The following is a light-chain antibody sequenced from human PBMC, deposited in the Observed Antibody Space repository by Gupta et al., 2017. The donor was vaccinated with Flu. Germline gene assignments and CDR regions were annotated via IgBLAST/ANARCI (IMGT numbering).Light chain of an antibody. V-gene: IGLV1-44*01. J-gene: IGLJ3*02. CDR1: SSNIGSNT. Sequence: QSVLTQPPSASGTPAQRVTISCSGSSSNIGSNTVNWYQQHPGTAPKLLIYSNNQRPSGVPDRFSGSKSGTSASLAISGLQSEDEADYYCAAWDDSLNGPVFGGGTKLTVL. CDR2: SNN. CDR3: AAWDDSLNGPV.